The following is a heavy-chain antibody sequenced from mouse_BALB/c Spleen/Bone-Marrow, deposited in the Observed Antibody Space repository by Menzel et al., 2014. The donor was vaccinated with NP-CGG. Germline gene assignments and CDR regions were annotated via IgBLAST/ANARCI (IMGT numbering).Heavy chain of an antibody. V-gene: IGHV1-80*01. Sequence: VQGVESGAELVRPESSVKTSCKASGYAFSTYRMIWVKQRPGQGLEWIGQIYPGDGDTNYNGKFKGKATLTADKSSSTACMQLRRLTTEDSAVYFRARGARSAMDYWGQGTSVTVSS. J-gene: IGHJ4*01. CDR3: ARGARSAMDY. CDR2: IYPGDGDT. CDR1: GYAFSTYR.